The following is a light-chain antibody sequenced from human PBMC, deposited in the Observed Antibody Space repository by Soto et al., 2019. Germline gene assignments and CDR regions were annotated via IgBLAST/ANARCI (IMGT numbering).Light chain of an antibody. CDR1: SGHSNYA. CDR2: LDVDGSH. CDR3: QTGDTGFVV. J-gene: IGLJ2*01. Sequence: QPVLTQSPSASASLGASVNLTCTLSSGHSNYAIAWHQQQPEKGPRYLMKLDVDGSHRKGDGIPDRFSGSSSGAARYLTISSLQAEDEADYYCQTGDTGFVVFGGGTKLTVL. V-gene: IGLV4-69*01.